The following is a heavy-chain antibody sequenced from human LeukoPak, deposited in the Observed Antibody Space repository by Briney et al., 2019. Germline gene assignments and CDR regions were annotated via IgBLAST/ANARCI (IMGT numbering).Heavy chain of an antibody. CDR3: ARGPPLFDP. Sequence: GGSLRLSCAASGFTFSDYTMNWVRQAPGKGLEWVSYIDLSGSTLYYVDSVKGRFTISRDNAKNSLYLHMNSLRAGDTGVYYCARGPPLFDPWGQGTLVAVSS. CDR1: GFTFSDYT. CDR2: IDLSGSTL. J-gene: IGHJ5*02. V-gene: IGHV3-48*04.